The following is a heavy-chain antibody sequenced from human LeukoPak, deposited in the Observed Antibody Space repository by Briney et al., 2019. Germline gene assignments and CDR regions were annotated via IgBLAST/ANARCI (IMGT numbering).Heavy chain of an antibody. CDR1: GDSISSHY. D-gene: IGHD6-19*01. V-gene: IGHV4-59*08. CDR3: ARPQSVTGLGTGWFDP. Sequence: SETLSLSCTVSGDSISSHYWSWIRQPPGKGLEWIGYIYYNGSTNYNPSLKSRVTISVDTSKNQFSLKLSSVTAADTAVYYCARPQSVTGLGTGWFDPWGQGTLVTVSS. J-gene: IGHJ5*02. CDR2: IYYNGST.